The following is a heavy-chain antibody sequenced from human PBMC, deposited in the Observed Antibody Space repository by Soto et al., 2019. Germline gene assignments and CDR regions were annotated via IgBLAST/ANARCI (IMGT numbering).Heavy chain of an antibody. CDR3: AKDLKVSGGFHGSLNYYYGMDV. CDR2: IYNDGTT. Sequence: GGSLRLSCTASGLSVRNNYMSWVRQAPGMGLEWVSVIYNDGTTYYADSVKGRFTLSRDTSKNTLSLQMDSLRAEDTAVYYCAKDLKVSGGFHGSLNYYYGMDVWGQGTTVTVS. D-gene: IGHD3-10*01. J-gene: IGHJ6*02. CDR1: GLSVRNNY. V-gene: IGHV3-53*01.